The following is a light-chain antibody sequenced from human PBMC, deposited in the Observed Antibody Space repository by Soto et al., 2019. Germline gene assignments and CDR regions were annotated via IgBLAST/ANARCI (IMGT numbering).Light chain of an antibody. CDR1: QSVLYSSNNKNY. CDR3: QQYYSTPQT. CDR2: WAS. Sequence: DIVMTQSPDSLALSLGETATINCKSSQSVLYSSNNKNYLAWYQQKPGQPPKLLIYWASTRESGVPDRFSGSGSGTDFTLTISSLQAEDVAVYYCQQYYSTPQTFGQGTKVEIK. V-gene: IGKV4-1*01. J-gene: IGKJ1*01.